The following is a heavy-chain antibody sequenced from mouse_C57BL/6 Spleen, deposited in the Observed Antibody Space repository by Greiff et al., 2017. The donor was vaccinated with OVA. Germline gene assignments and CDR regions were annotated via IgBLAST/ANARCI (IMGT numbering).Heavy chain of an antibody. D-gene: IGHD2-2*01. CDR2: IDPETGGT. CDR3: TASTMVTSWFAY. Sequence: QVQLKQSGAELVRPGASVTLSCKASGYTFTDYEMHWVKQTPVHGLEWIGAIDPETGGTAYNQKFKGKAILTADKSSSTAYMELRSLTSEDSAVYYCTASTMVTSWFAYWGQGTLVTVSA. J-gene: IGHJ3*01. V-gene: IGHV1-15*01. CDR1: GYTFTDYE.